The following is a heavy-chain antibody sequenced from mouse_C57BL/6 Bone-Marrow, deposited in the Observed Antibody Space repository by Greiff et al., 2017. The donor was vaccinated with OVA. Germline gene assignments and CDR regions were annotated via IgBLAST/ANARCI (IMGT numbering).Heavy chain of an antibody. Sequence: QVQLQQSGAELVKPGASVKMSCKASGYTFTSYWITWVKQRPGQGLEWIGDIYPGSGSTNYNEKLKSKATLTVDTSSSTAYMQLSSLTSEDSAVYYCARPSYSAWFAYWGQGTLVTVSA. V-gene: IGHV1-55*01. CDR2: IYPGSGST. D-gene: IGHD1-1*01. J-gene: IGHJ3*01. CDR3: ARPSYSAWFAY. CDR1: GYTFTSYW.